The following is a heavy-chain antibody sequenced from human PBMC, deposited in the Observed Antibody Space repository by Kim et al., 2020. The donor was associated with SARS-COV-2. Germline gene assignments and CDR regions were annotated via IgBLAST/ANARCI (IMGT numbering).Heavy chain of an antibody. CDR3: ASEMQRLGS. J-gene: IGHJ4*02. Sequence: GGSLRLSCAASGFTFSRYAMHWVRQAPGKGLEWVAIITYDGSEKYYADSVKGRFTISRDNIENTLYLQMSSLTTEDTAVYFCASEMQRLGSWGQGTLVTVSS. CDR2: ITYDGSEK. V-gene: IGHV3-30*04. D-gene: IGHD6-25*01. CDR1: GFTFSRYA.